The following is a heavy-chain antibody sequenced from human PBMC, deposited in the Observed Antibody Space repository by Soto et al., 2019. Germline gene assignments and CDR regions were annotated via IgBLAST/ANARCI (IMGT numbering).Heavy chain of an antibody. V-gene: IGHV1-69*08. CDR2: IIPILGET. CDR1: GTIFSSYT. Sequence: QVQLGQSGAEVKKPGSSVRVSCKASGTIFSSYTISWVRQAPGQGLEWMGRIIPILGETDSAQKFQDRVTRTADKSTNTAYMELNSLRLEDTSVYYCARGLGGRMDDWGQGTTVTVSS. D-gene: IGHD3-16*01. CDR3: ARGLGGRMDD. J-gene: IGHJ6*02.